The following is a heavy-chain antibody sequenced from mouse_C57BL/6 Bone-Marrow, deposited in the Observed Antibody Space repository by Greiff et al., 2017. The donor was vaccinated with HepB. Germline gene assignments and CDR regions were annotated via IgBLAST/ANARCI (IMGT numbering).Heavy chain of an antibody. D-gene: IGHD2-1*01. CDR3: TRDLIYYGNYNYAMDY. CDR2: IDPEDGDT. Sequence: VHVKQSGAELVRPGASVKLSCTASGFNIKDYYMHWVKQRPEQGLEWIGRIDPEDGDTEYAPKFQGKATMTADTSSNTAYLQLSSLTSEDTAVYYCTRDLIYYGNYNYAMDYWGQGTSVTVSS. J-gene: IGHJ4*01. V-gene: IGHV14-1*01. CDR1: GFNIKDYY.